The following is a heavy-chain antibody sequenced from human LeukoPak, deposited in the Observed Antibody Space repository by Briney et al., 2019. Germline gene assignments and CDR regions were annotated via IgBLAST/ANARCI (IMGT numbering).Heavy chain of an antibody. CDR2: ISSSSSYI. Sequence: GGSLRLSCAASGFTFSSYSMNWVRQAPGKGLEWVSSISSSSSYIYYADSVKGRFTISRDNAKNSLYLQMNSLRAEDTAVYYCARDVLRFLEWLPRGSFQHWGQGTLVTVSS. CDR3: ARDVLRFLEWLPRGSFQH. CDR1: GFTFSSYS. D-gene: IGHD3-3*01. J-gene: IGHJ1*01. V-gene: IGHV3-21*01.